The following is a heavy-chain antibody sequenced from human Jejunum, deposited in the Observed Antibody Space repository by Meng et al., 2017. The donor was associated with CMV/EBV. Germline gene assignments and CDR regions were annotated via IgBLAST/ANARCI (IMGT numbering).Heavy chain of an antibody. V-gene: IGHV1-46*01. J-gene: IGHJ4*02. D-gene: IGHD5-24*01. CDR1: EYTFTTYY. CDR2: INPSGGST. CDR3: AGGMALQGLDY. Sequence: KASEYTFTTYYMHWVRQAPGQGLEWMGIINPSGGSTNYAQKFQGRVTMMRDTSTRTVYMALSSLRSEDTAVYYCAGGMALQGLDYWGQGTLVTVSS.